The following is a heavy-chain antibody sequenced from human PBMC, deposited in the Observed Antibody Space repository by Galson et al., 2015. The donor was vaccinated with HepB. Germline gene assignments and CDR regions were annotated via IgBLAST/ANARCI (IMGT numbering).Heavy chain of an antibody. V-gene: IGHV7-4-1*02. J-gene: IGHJ4*02. CDR2: INTNTGNP. CDR1: GYTFTSYA. Sequence: SVKVSCKASGYTFTSYAMNWVRQAPGQGLEWMGWINTNTGNPTYAQGFTGRFVFSLDTSVSTAYLQISSLKAEDTAVYYCARVGEQWEAAVYYFDYWGQGTLVTVSS. CDR3: ARVGEQWEAAVYYFDY. D-gene: IGHD1-26*01.